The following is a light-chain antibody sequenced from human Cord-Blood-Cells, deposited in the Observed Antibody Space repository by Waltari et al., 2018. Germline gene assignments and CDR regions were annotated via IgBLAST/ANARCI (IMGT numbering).Light chain of an antibody. Sequence: IQLNQSPSFLSASVGDRVTITCRASQGISSYLAWYQQKPGKAPKLLIYAASTLQSGVPSRFSGSGSGTEFTLTISSLQPEDFATYYCQQLNSYPLTFGGGTKVEIK. V-gene: IGKV1-9*01. J-gene: IGKJ4*01. CDR3: QQLNSYPLT. CDR1: QGISSY. CDR2: AAS.